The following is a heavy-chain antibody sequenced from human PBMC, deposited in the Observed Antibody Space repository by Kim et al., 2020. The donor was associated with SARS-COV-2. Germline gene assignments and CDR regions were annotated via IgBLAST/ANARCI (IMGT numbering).Heavy chain of an antibody. CDR1: GYTFTSYA. CDR2: INTNTGNP. CDR3: ARDGSSWYPSIFYYYYYMDV. J-gene: IGHJ6*03. Sequence: ASVKVSCKASGYTFTSYAMNWVRQAPGQGLEWMGWINTNTGNPTYARGFTGRFVFSLDTSVSTAYLQISSLKAEDTAVYYCARDGSSWYPSIFYYYYYMDVWGKGTTVTVSS. D-gene: IGHD6-13*01. V-gene: IGHV7-4-1*02.